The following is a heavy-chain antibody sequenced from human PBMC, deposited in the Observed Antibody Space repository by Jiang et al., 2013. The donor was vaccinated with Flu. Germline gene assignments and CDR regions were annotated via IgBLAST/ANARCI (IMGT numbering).Heavy chain of an antibody. CDR2: IYPDDSDT. CDR1: GYSFSKYW. Sequence: GAEVKKPGESLKISCKGSGYSFSKYWIGWVRQMPGKGLEWMGVIYPDDSDTRYSPSFQGQVTISADKSINTAYLQWSSLKASDTAIYYCASLTGSWGYWFFDLWGRGTLVTVSS. V-gene: IGHV5-51*03. D-gene: IGHD6-13*01. CDR3: ASLTGSWGYWFFDL. J-gene: IGHJ2*01.